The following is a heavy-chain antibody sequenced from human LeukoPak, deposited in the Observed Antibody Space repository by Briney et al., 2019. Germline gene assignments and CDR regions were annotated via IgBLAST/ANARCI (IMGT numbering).Heavy chain of an antibody. J-gene: IGHJ4*02. CDR3: ATRIAAAEEPYFDY. CDR1: GFTFSSYA. V-gene: IGHV3-64*01. D-gene: IGHD6-13*01. Sequence: GGSLRLSCAASGFTFSSYAMHWVRQAPGQGLEYVSAISSNGGSTYYENFVKGRFTISRDNSKNTLYLQMGSLRAEDMAVYYCATRIAAAEEPYFDYWGQGTLVTVSS. CDR2: ISSNGGST.